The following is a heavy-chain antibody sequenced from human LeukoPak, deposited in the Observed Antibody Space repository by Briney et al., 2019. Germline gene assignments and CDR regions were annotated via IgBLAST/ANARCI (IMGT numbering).Heavy chain of an antibody. D-gene: IGHD3-22*01. CDR1: GGSISSYY. J-gene: IGHJ3*02. Sequence: SETLSLTCTASGGSISSYYWSWIRQPPGKGLEWIGYSSYSGSTNYNPSLKSRVTISVDTSKNQFSLKLTSVTAADTAVYFCARVHSSEDAFDIWGQGTMVTVSS. CDR3: ARVHSSEDAFDI. V-gene: IGHV4-59*01. CDR2: SSYSGST.